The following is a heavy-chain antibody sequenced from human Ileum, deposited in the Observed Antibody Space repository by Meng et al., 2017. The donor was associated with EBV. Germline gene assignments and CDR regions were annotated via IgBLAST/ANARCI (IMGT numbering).Heavy chain of an antibody. D-gene: IGHD1-7*01. CDR3: ARDALELRGFDP. V-gene: IGHV3-33*01. CDR2: IWYDGSNK. Sequence: QVPVVESGGGVVQPGRSLRLSCAAAGFTFSSYGMHWVRQAPGKGLEWVAVIWYDGSNKYYADSVKGRFTISRDNSKNTLYLQMNSLRAEDTAVYYCARDALELRGFDPWGQGTLVTVSS. J-gene: IGHJ5*02. CDR1: GFTFSSYG.